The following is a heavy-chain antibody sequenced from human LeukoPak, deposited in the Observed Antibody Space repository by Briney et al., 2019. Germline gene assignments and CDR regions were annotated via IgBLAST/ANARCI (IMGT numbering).Heavy chain of an antibody. J-gene: IGHJ6*03. D-gene: IGHD3-22*01. Sequence: GGSLRLSCAASGFTFSGYWMSWVRQAPGKGLEWVANIKQDGSEKYYVDSEKGRFTISRDNAKNSLYLQMNSLRAEDTAVYYCARRYYDSSGYPKYYYYYYMDVWGKGTTVTVSS. CDR3: ARRYYDSSGYPKYYYYYYMDV. V-gene: IGHV3-7*01. CDR1: GFTFSGYW. CDR2: IKQDGSEK.